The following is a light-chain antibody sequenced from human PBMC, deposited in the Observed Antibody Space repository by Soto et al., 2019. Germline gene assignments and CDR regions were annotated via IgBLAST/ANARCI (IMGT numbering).Light chain of an antibody. V-gene: IGKV1-9*01. Sequence: DIQLTQSPSFLSASIRDRVTITCRASQGITNYLAWYQQKPGKAPKLLIYAASTLQSGVPSRFSGSGSGTEFTLTIASLQPEDFATYYCQQLNNYPRTVGQGTKLEI. J-gene: IGKJ2*01. CDR1: QGITNY. CDR2: AAS. CDR3: QQLNNYPRT.